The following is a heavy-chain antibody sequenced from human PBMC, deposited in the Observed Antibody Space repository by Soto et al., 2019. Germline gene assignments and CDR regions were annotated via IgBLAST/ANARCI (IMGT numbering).Heavy chain of an antibody. D-gene: IGHD6-19*01. CDR3: AADPRGIAVAGYYYYYGMDV. Sequence: SVKVSCKASGFTFTSSAMQWVRQARGQRLEWIGWIVVGSGNTNYAQKFQERVTITRDMSTSTAYMELSNLRSEDTAVYYCAADPRGIAVAGYYYYYGMDVWGQGTTVTVSS. CDR2: IVVGSGNT. J-gene: IGHJ6*02. V-gene: IGHV1-58*02. CDR1: GFTFTSSA.